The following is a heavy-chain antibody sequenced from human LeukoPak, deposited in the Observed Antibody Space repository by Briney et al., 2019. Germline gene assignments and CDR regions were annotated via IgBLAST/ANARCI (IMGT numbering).Heavy chain of an antibody. J-gene: IGHJ4*02. Sequence: GGSLRLSCAASGFTFSSYAMTWVRQAPGKGLEWVANIKQDGSEKSYVDSVKGRFTISRDNAKNSLYLQMNTLRAEDTAVYYCARDPRGCFDYWGQGTLVTVSS. CDR3: ARDPRGCFDY. D-gene: IGHD6-25*01. V-gene: IGHV3-7*01. CDR1: GFTFSSYA. CDR2: IKQDGSEK.